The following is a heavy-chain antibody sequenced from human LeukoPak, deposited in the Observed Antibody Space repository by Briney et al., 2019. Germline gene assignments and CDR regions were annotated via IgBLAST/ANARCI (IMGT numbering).Heavy chain of an antibody. D-gene: IGHD6-19*01. CDR2: IYYSGST. CDR1: GGSISSYY. J-gene: IGHJ4*02. Sequence: SETLSLTCTVSGGSISSYYWSWIRQPPGKGLEWIGYIYYSGSTNYNPSLKSRVTISVDTSKNQFSLKLSSVPAADTAVYYCAGINYSSGWYEAYYFDYWGQGTLVTVSS. V-gene: IGHV4-59*08. CDR3: AGINYSSGWYEAYYFDY.